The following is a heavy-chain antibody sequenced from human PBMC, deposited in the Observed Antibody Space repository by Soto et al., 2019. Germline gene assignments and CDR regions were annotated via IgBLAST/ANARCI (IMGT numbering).Heavy chain of an antibody. CDR3: ARDSGTTGTTGELSKLSFYYYYYGLDV. V-gene: IGHV4-59*01. D-gene: IGHD1-1*01. CDR2: IYYSGST. CDR1: GGSISSYY. J-gene: IGHJ6*02. Sequence: SETLSLTCTVSGGSISSYYWSWIRQPPGKRLEWIGYIYYSGSTNYNPSLKSRVTISVDTSKNQFSLKLSSVTAADTAVYYCARDSGTTGTTGELSKLSFYYYYYGLDVWGQGTTVTVSS.